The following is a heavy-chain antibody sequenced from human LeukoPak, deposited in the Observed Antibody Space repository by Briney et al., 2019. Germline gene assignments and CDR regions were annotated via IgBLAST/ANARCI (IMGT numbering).Heavy chain of an antibody. CDR3: ARPGDGAIFDY. J-gene: IGHJ4*02. CDR2: IYYSGST. CDR1: GGSISSSSYY. Sequence: SETLSLTCTVSGGSISSSSYYWGWIRQPPGKGLEWIGSIYYSGSTYYNPSLKSRVTISVDTSKNQFSLKLSSVTAADTAVYYCARPGDGAIFDYWGQGTLVTVSS. D-gene: IGHD2-21*02. V-gene: IGHV4-39*01.